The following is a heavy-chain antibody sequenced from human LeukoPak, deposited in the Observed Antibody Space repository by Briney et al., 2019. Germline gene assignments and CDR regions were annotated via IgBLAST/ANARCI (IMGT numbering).Heavy chain of an antibody. D-gene: IGHD6-13*01. CDR2: ISGSGGST. CDR1: GFTFSSCA. V-gene: IGHV3-23*01. J-gene: IGHJ4*02. Sequence: GGSLRLSCAASGFTFSSCAMSWVRQAPGKGLEWVSAISGSGGSTYYADSVKGRFTISRDNSKNTLYLQMNSLRAEDTAVYYCAKVTNIAAKVPNYFDYWGQGTLVTVSS. CDR3: AKVTNIAAKVPNYFDY.